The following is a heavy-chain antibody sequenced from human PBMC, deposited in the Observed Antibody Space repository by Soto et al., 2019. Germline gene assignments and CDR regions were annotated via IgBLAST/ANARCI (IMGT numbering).Heavy chain of an antibody. D-gene: IGHD1-1*01. CDR2: ISSSGSTI. V-gene: IGHV3-11*01. CDR3: ARDLVEMAPTGAFDI. CDR1: GFTFSDYY. J-gene: IGHJ3*02. Sequence: PVRSLRLSCAASGFTFSDYYMSWIRHSPGKGLEWVSYISSSGSTIYYADSVKGRFTISGDNAKNSLYLQMNSLRAEDTAVYYCARDLVEMAPTGAFDIWAQGTMVTVSS.